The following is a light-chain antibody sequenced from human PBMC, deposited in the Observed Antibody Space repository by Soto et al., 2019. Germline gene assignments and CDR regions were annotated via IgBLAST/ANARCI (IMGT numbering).Light chain of an antibody. V-gene: IGKV1-5*01. J-gene: IGKJ1*01. CDR3: QPYNIFWT. CDR2: DAS. CDR1: RSISSW. Sequence: DIQMTQSPSTLSASVGARVTITCRASRSISSWLAWYQQKAGKAPRLLIYDASYLERGVPSRFSGSGSGTELTLTISDLQPDAIATYYCQPYNIFWTCGQGTKVEI.